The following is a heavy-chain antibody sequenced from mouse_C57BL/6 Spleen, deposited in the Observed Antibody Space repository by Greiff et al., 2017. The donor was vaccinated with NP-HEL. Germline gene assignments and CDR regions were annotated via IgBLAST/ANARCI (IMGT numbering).Heavy chain of an antibody. Sequence: VQLQQPGAELVKPGASVKLSCKASGYTFTSYWMHWVKQRPGQGLEWIGMIHPNSGSTNYNEKFKSKATLTVDKSSSTAYMQLSSLTSEDSAVYYCARPTVVGGFDVWGTGTTVTVSS. J-gene: IGHJ1*03. D-gene: IGHD1-1*01. V-gene: IGHV1-64*01. CDR2: IHPNSGST. CDR3: ARPTVVGGFDV. CDR1: GYTFTSYW.